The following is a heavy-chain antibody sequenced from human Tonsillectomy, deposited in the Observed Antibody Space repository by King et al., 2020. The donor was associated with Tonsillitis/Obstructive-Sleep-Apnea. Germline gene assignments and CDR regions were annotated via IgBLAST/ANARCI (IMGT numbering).Heavy chain of an antibody. J-gene: IGHJ6*02. CDR1: GGSFSSDY. CDR3: AGGHVYSASSPNHYYYAMNV. D-gene: IGHD6-6*01. Sequence: VQLQQWGAGLLKPSETLSLTCGVYGGSFSSDYWTWIRQSPEKGLEWIGGINHRGSINYNLFFKSRVTISVDTSKIQFSLHLRSLTAADTAVYYCAGGHVYSASSPNHYYYAMNVWGPGTTVTVSS. V-gene: IGHV4-34*01. CDR2: INHRGSI.